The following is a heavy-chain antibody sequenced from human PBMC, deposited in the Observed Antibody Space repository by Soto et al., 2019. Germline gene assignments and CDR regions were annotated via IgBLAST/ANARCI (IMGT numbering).Heavy chain of an antibody. D-gene: IGHD3-3*01. CDR2: ISYDGSNK. CDR3: ARDREFLEWLLSSYYYYGMDV. Sequence: QVQLVESGGGVVQPGRSLRLSCAASGFTFSSYAMHWVRQAPGKGLEWVAVISYDGSNKYYADSVKGRFTISRDNSKNPLYLQMNSLRPEDTAVYYCARDREFLEWLLSSYYYYGMDVLGQGTTVTVSS. CDR1: GFTFSSYA. J-gene: IGHJ6*02. V-gene: IGHV3-30-3*01.